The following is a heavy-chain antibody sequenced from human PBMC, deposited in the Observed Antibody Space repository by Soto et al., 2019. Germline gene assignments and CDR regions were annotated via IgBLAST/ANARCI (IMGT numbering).Heavy chain of an antibody. CDR3: ATAFYSGYDLDWFDP. CDR2: FDPEDGET. D-gene: IGHD5-12*01. Sequence: ASVKVSCKVSGYTLTELSMHWVRQAPGKGLEWMGGFDPEDGETIYAQKFQGRVTMTEDTSTDTAYMELSSLRSEDTAVYYCATAFYSGYDLDWFDPRGQGTLVTVSS. CDR1: GYTLTELS. J-gene: IGHJ5*02. V-gene: IGHV1-24*01.